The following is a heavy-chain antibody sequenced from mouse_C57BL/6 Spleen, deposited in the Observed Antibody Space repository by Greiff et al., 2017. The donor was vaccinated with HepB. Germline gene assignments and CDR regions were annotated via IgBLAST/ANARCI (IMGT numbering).Heavy chain of an antibody. J-gene: IGHJ2*01. CDR3: AGTGTSFDY. CDR1: GYTFTSYT. D-gene: IGHD4-1*01. V-gene: IGHV1-4*01. CDR2: INPSSGCT. Sequence: VQLQQSGAELARPGASVKMSCKASGYTFTSYTMHWVKQRPGQGLEWIGYINPSSGCTKYNHKFKDKATLTADKSSSTAYMKLSSLTSEDSAVYYCAGTGTSFDYWGQGTTLTVSS.